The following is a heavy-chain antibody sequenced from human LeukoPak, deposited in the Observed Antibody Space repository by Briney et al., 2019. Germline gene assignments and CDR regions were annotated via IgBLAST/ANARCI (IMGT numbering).Heavy chain of an antibody. Sequence: SGTLSLTCAVYGGSFSGYYWSWIRQPPGKGLEWIGEINHSGSTNYNPSLKSRVTISVDTSKNQFSLKLSSVTAADTAVYYCARGTVGATHLDYWGQGTLVTVSS. CDR1: GGSFSGYY. J-gene: IGHJ4*02. V-gene: IGHV4-34*01. CDR2: INHSGST. CDR3: ARGTVGATHLDY. D-gene: IGHD1-26*01.